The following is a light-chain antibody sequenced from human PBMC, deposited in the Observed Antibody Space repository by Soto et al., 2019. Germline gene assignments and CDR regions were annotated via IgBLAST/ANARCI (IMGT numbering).Light chain of an antibody. CDR2: GNT. J-gene: IGLJ2*01. CDR3: LSFDSSLSVV. V-gene: IGLV1-40*01. CDR1: SSNIGAGYD. Sequence: QSVLTQPPSVSGAPGQRVTISCTGSSSNIGAGYDVHWYQQLPGSAPKLLIYGNTNRPSGVTDRFAGSKAGTSASLAITGLQAEDEADYYCLSFDSSLSVVFGGGTKVTVL.